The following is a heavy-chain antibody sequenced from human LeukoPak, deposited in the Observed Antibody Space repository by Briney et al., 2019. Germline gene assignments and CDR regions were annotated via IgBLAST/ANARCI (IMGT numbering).Heavy chain of an antibody. Sequence: GGSLRLSYAASGFTFDDYAMHWVRQAPGKGLEWVSGISWNSGSIGYADSVKGRFTISRDNAKNSLYLQMNSLRAEDTALYYCARWDGYSRRPFDYWGQGTLVTVSS. CDR2: ISWNSGSI. CDR1: GFTFDDYA. V-gene: IGHV3-9*01. CDR3: ARWDGYSRRPFDY. J-gene: IGHJ4*02. D-gene: IGHD6-13*01.